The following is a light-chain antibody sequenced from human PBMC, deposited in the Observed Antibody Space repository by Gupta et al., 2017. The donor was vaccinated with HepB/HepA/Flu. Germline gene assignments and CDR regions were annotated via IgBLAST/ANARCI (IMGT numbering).Light chain of an antibody. CDR1: QGIGSC. J-gene: IGKJ5*01. V-gene: IGKV6-21*02. Sequence: EVVQTQSPYFQSVTVREKVTVTCRASQGIGSCLHWYQQKPDKSPKLLIKYASQSKTGVPSRFSGSGSGTDFALTINSLEAEVAATYYCQQGSSLPITFGQGTQVEIK. CDR2: YAS. CDR3: QQGSSLPIT.